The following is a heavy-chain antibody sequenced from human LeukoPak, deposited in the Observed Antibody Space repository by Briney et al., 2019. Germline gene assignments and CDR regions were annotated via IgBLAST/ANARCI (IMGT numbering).Heavy chain of an antibody. D-gene: IGHD5/OR15-5a*01. CDR1: GFTFSSYA. V-gene: IGHV3-23*01. Sequence: GGSLRLSCAASGFTFSSYAMSWVRQAPEKGLQWVSTISTSGRATYYADSVEGRFTISRDNSKNTLYLQMNSLRADDTAVYYCAKARGSSVYEQFDYWGQGTQVTVSP. J-gene: IGHJ4*02. CDR2: ISTSGRAT. CDR3: AKARGSSVYEQFDY.